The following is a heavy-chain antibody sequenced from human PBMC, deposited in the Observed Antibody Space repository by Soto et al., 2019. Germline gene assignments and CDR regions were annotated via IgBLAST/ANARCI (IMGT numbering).Heavy chain of an antibody. J-gene: IGHJ4*01. Sequence: QVQLVQSGAEVKKPGASVKISCETSGYIFKNYYIHWVRQAPGQGLEWMAIFNPFSGATNYAQRLQGRVTATMDMSTSTVYMELNNLRSEDMAVYYCARDLTSGDYWGQGTLISVSS. V-gene: IGHV1-46*02. CDR3: ARDLTSGDY. CDR1: GYIFKNYY. CDR2: FNPFSGAT. D-gene: IGHD3-3*01.